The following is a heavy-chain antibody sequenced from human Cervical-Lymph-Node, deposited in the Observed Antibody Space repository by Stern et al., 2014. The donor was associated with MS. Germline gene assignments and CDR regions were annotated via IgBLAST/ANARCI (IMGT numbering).Heavy chain of an antibody. CDR1: GAPVNSGGYY. Sequence: VQLVESGPGLVKPSQTLSLSCTVSGAPVNSGGYYWTWIRQVPGKGLEWIGYIHHRGATFYIPPLKSRVTISVDTSENQVSLMLSSVTAADTAVYYCAAIGPLMEGAAFDIWGQGTLVTVSS. CDR3: AAIGPLMEGAAFDI. V-gene: IGHV4-31*03. CDR2: IHHRGAT. D-gene: IGHD3-16*01. J-gene: IGHJ3*02.